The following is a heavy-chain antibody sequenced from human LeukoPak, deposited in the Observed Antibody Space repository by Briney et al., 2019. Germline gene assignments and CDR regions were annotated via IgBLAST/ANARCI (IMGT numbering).Heavy chain of an antibody. CDR1: GGSISSYY. D-gene: IGHD3-3*01. CDR2: IYYSGST. J-gene: IGHJ5*02. CDR3: ARHGSFWSGKTSWFDP. Sequence: PSETLSLTCTVSGGSISSYYWSWIRQPPGKGLERIGYIYYSGSTNYNPSLKSRVTISVDTSKNQFSLKLSSVTAADTAVYYCARHGSFWSGKTSWFDPWGQGTLVTVSS. V-gene: IGHV4-59*08.